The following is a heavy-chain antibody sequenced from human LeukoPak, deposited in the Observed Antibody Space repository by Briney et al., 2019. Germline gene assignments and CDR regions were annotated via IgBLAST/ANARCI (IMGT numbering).Heavy chain of an antibody. V-gene: IGHV4-34*01. CDR2: INHSGSA. Sequence: ETLSLTRPVYGGAFSGYYWSWIRPPPRKGRGWGGGINHSGSANYNPSLKSRVTISVDTSKNQFSLKLSSVTAADTAVYYCARGQAYSSGWYAPRYAFDIWGQGTMVTVSS. J-gene: IGHJ3*02. D-gene: IGHD6-19*01. CDR3: ARGQAYSSGWYAPRYAFDI. CDR1: GGAFSGYY.